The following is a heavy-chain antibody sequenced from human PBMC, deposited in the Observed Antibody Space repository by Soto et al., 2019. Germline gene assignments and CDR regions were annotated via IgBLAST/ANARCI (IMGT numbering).Heavy chain of an antibody. D-gene: IGHD6-13*01. Sequence: SLRLSCAASGFTFSSYGMHWVRQAPGKGLEWVAVIWYDGSNKYYADSVKGRFTISRDNSKNTLYLQMNSLRAEDTAVYYCGRDGWQQLVRWYFDYWGQGTLVTVSS. CDR1: GFTFSSYG. CDR3: GRDGWQQLVRWYFDY. J-gene: IGHJ4*02. V-gene: IGHV3-33*01. CDR2: IWYDGSNK.